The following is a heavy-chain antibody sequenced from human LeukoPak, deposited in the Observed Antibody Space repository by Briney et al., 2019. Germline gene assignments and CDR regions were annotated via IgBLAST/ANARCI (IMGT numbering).Heavy chain of an antibody. CDR2: ISGSGGST. D-gene: IGHD3-16*01. CDR1: GFTSSSYA. J-gene: IGHJ4*02. Sequence: GGSLRLSCAASGFTSSSYAMSWVRQAPGKGLEWVSAISGSGGSTYYADSVKGRFTISRDNSKNTLYLQMNSLGAKDTPEYYFRKDRVWGANGVYYFDYRGQETLVTVS. V-gene: IGHV3-23*01. CDR3: RKDRVWGANGVYYFDY.